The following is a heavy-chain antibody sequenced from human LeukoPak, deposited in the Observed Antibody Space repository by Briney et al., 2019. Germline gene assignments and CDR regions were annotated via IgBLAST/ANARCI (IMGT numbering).Heavy chain of an antibody. J-gene: IGHJ3*02. Sequence: ASVKVSCKASGYTFTSYGISWVRQAPGQGLEWMGWIRAYDGNTNYAQKLQDRVTMTTETSTSTVYMELRSLRSDDTAVYYCARVNRMTTVTSSTFDIWGQGTMVTVSS. V-gene: IGHV1-18*01. D-gene: IGHD4-17*01. CDR2: IRAYDGNT. CDR3: ARVNRMTTVTSSTFDI. CDR1: GYTFTSYG.